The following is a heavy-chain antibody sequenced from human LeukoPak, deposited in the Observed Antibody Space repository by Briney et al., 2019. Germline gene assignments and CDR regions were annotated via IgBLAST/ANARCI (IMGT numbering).Heavy chain of an antibody. D-gene: IGHD5-18*01. CDR1: GGSFSGYY. J-gene: IGHJ4*02. CDR3: ARGWQNTAMGY. V-gene: IGHV4-34*01. CDR2: INHSGST. Sequence: KPSETLSLTCAVYGGSFSGYYWSWIRQPPGKGLEWIGEINHSGSTNYNPSLKSRVTISVDTSKNQFSLKLSSVTAADTAVYYCARGWQNTAMGYWAQGTLVTVSS.